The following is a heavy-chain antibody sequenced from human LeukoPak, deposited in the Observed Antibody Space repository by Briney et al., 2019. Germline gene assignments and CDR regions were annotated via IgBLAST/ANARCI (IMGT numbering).Heavy chain of an antibody. D-gene: IGHD6-13*01. CDR2: ISSSGST. CDR1: GDSISSGDYY. CDR3: ARDAIKQQPLDY. V-gene: IGHV4-61*02. J-gene: IGHJ4*02. Sequence: SQTLSLTCTVSGDSISSGDYYWSWIRQPAGKGLEWIGRISSSGSTNYNPSLKSRVTISVDTSKNQFSLKLSSVTAADTAVYYCARDAIKQQPLDYWGQGTLVTVSS.